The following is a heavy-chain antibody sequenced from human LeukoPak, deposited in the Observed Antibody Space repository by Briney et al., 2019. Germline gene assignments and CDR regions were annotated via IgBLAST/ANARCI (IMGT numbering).Heavy chain of an antibody. Sequence: SETPSDTCTVSGGSISSYYWSWIRQPPGKGLEWIGYIYYSGSTNYNPSLKSRATISVDTSKNQFSLKLSSVTAADTAVYYCARAPYDFWSGYPIGWYYYYMDVSGKRKLVTVSS. CDR2: IYYSGST. V-gene: IGHV4-59*01. D-gene: IGHD3-3*01. CDR3: ARAPYDFWSGYPIGWYYYYMDV. CDR1: GGSISSYY. J-gene: IGHJ6*03.